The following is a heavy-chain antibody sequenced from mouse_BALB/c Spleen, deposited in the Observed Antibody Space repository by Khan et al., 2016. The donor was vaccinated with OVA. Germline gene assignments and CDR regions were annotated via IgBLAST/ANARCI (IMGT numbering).Heavy chain of an antibody. CDR2: IYPGTGTT. J-gene: IGHJ3*01. V-gene: IGHV1S132*01. CDR1: GYTFTSYW. CDR3: ARGRYYGNSFAY. Sequence: QVQLKQSGGDLVRPGASVKLSCKTSGYTFTSYWIHWVKQWSGQGLERIARIYPGTGTTYYSENFKDKATLTTDISSSTAYMQLGSLKSEDSAVYLCARGRYYGNSFAYWGQGTLVTVSA. D-gene: IGHD2-1*01.